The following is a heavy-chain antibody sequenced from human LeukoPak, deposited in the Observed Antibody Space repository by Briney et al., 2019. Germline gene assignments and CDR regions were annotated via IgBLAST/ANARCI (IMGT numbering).Heavy chain of an antibody. CDR1: GASVSDYY. CDR2: IYSIESNPNT. CDR3: TRDWTRLSSVF. Sequence: SETLSLTCTVSGASVSDYYWGWFRQPAGKGLDWIARIYSIESNPNTNYNPSLKSRVTLSVDTSTNQVSLKLNSVTAADTAVYYCTRDWTRLSSVFWGQGVLVTVSS. J-gene: IGHJ4*02. D-gene: IGHD3/OR15-3a*01. V-gene: IGHV4-4*07.